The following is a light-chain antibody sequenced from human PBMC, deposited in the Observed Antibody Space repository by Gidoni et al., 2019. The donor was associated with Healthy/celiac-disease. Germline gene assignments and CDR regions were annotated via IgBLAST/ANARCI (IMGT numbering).Light chain of an antibody. CDR3: QQYDNLPPYT. J-gene: IGKJ4*01. CDR2: DAS. CDR1: QDISNY. V-gene: IGKV1-33*01. Sequence: DIEMTQSPSSLSASVGDRVTITCQASQDISNYLNWYQQKPGKAPKLLIYDASNLETGVPSRFSGSGSGTDFTFTISRLQPEDIATYYCQQYDNLPPYTFXGXTKVEIK.